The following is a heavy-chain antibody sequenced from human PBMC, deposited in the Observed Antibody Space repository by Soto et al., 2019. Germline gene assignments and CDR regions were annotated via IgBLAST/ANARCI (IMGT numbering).Heavy chain of an antibody. Sequence: GGSLRLSCAASGFTFSSYGMHWVRQAPGKGLEWVAVIWYDGSNKYYADSVKGRFTISRDNSKNTLYLQMNSLRAEDTAVYYCARDRRRTYYDFWSGGYYYYGMDVWGQGTTVTVSS. D-gene: IGHD3-3*01. CDR3: ARDRRRTYYDFWSGGYYYYGMDV. CDR2: IWYDGSNK. V-gene: IGHV3-33*01. J-gene: IGHJ6*02. CDR1: GFTFSSYG.